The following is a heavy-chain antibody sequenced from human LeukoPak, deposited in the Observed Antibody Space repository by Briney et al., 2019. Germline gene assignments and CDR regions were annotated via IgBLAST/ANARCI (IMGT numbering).Heavy chain of an antibody. Sequence: GGSLRLSCAASGFTVSNNYMNWVRQAPGKGLEWVSVIYSGGSTYYADPVKGRFTISRDNSKNTLYLQMNSLRAEDTAVYYCARDYYYDSSGYRIFDYWGQGTLVTVSS. D-gene: IGHD3-22*01. J-gene: IGHJ4*02. CDR2: IYSGGST. V-gene: IGHV3-66*01. CDR3: ARDYYYDSSGYRIFDY. CDR1: GFTVSNNY.